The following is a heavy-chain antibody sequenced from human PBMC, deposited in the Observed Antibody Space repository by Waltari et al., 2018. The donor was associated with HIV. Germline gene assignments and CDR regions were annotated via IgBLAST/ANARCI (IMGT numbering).Heavy chain of an antibody. CDR1: GFHFSRDY. J-gene: IGHJ4*02. Sequence: EVQLVESGGGMVKPGGSLRHSGADSGFHFSRDYMNWDRQAPGKGLEWVSSISSSSSYIYYADSVKGRFTISRDNAKNSLYLQMNSLRAEDTAVYYCARDQGHFDYWGQGTLVTVSS. CDR3: ARDQGHFDY. V-gene: IGHV3-21*01. CDR2: ISSSSSYI.